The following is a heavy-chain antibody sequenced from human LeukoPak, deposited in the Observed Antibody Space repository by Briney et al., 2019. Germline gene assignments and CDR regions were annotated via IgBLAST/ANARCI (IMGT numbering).Heavy chain of an antibody. CDR1: GGSISSYY. Sequence: PSETLSLTCTVSGGSISSYYWSWIRQPPGKGLEWIGYIYYSGSTNYNPSLKGRVTISVDTSKNQFSLKLSSVTAADTAVYYCARVSRYCSGGSCLYYYYGMDVWGQGTTVTVSS. CDR3: ARVSRYCSGGSCLYYYYGMDV. J-gene: IGHJ6*02. V-gene: IGHV4-59*01. CDR2: IYYSGST. D-gene: IGHD2-15*01.